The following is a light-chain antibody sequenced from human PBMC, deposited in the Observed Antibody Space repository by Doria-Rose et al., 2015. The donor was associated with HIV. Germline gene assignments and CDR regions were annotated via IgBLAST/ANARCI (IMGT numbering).Light chain of an antibody. Sequence: TQSPGTLSLSPGERATPSCRASQSFSSTYLAWYQQKPGQAPSLLIYDGSNRATGLPDRFSASGFGTDFTLTINRLEPEDFALYYCHQYGTSWTFGQGTKVEI. V-gene: IGKV3-20*01. CDR1: QSFSSTY. CDR2: DGS. CDR3: HQYGTSWT. J-gene: IGKJ1*01.